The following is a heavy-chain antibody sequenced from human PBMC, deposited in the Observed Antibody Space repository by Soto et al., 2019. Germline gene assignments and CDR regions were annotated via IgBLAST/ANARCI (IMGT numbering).Heavy chain of an antibody. CDR3: ARDIGSYAYGEGY. V-gene: IGHV4-4*07. D-gene: IGHD3-10*01. J-gene: IGHJ4*02. CDR2: VYSSGTT. Sequence: QVQLQESGPGLVKPSETLSLTCSVSGGSINSYWWSWIRQTAGKGLEWIGRVYSSGTTDYNPSLNSRATLSVETSKNKFSLKLSSVTAADTAVYYCARDIGSYAYGEGYWGKGIKVTVSS. CDR1: GGSINSYW.